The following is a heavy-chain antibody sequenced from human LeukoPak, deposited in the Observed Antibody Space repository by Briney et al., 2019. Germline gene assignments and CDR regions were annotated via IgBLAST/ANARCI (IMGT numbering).Heavy chain of an antibody. CDR2: IYYSGST. V-gene: IGHV4-39*02. Sequence: SETLSLTCTVFGGSISSSSYYWGWIRQPPGKGLEWIGSIYYSGSTYYNPSLKSRVTISVDTSKNQFSLKLSSVTAADTAVYYCARDCTNGVCQIHFDPWGQGTLVTVSS. CDR3: ARDCTNGVCQIHFDP. D-gene: IGHD2-8*01. CDR1: GGSISSSSYY. J-gene: IGHJ5*02.